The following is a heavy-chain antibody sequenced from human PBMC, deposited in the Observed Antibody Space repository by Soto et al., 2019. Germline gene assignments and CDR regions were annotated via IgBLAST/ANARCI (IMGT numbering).Heavy chain of an antibody. CDR2: ISAYNGNT. Sequence: ASVKVSCKASGYTFTSYGISWVRQAPGQGLEWMGWISAYNGNTNYAQKLQGRVTMTTDTSTSTAYMELRSLRSDDTAVYYCARDNSDTFYYYGMDVWGQGTTVTVSS. J-gene: IGHJ6*02. CDR3: ARDNSDTFYYYGMDV. V-gene: IGHV1-18*01. D-gene: IGHD5-18*01. CDR1: GYTFTSYG.